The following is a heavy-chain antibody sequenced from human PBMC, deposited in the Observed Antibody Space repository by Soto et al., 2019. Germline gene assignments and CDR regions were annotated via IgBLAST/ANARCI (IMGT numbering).Heavy chain of an antibody. CDR2: IYYTGST. D-gene: IGHD6-19*01. J-gene: IGHJ6*02. CDR3: ASDPAVAGTRIYYYGMDV. V-gene: IGHV4-59*12. Sequence: PSETLSLTCAVSGGSINSYYWSWIRQPPGKGLEWIGQIYYTGSTNYNPSLKSRVTISVDTSKNQFSLKLRSVTAADTAVYYCASDPAVAGTRIYYYGMDVWGQGTTVTVSS. CDR1: GGSINSYY.